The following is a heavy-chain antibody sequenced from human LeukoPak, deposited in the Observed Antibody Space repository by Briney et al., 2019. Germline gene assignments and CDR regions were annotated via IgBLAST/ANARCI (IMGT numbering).Heavy chain of an antibody. J-gene: IGHJ5*02. D-gene: IGHD5/OR15-5a*01. CDR2: IYHSGST. CDR3: ARTMSRSTKWFDP. V-gene: IGHV4-30-2*01. Sequence: PSETLSLTCAVSGGSISSGGYSWSWIRQPPGKGLEWIGYIYHSGSTYYNPSLKSRVTISVDRSKNQFSLKLSSVTAADTAVYYCARTMSRSTKWFDPWGQGTLVTVSS. CDR1: GGSISSGGYS.